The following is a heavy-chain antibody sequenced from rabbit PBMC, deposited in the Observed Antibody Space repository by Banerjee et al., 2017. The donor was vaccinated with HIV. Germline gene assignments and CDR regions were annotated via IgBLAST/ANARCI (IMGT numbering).Heavy chain of an antibody. Sequence: QSLEESGGDLVKPEGSLTLTCTASGFSFSSSYDMCWVRQAPGKGLEWIACINTGSGGAYYANWAKGRFTISKTSSTTVTLQMTNLTAADTATYFCARDVAGREDFNLWGQGTLVTVS. D-gene: IGHD4-2*01. CDR2: INTGSGGA. J-gene: IGHJ4*01. CDR3: ARDVAGREDFNL. V-gene: IGHV1S40*01. CDR1: GFSFSSSYD.